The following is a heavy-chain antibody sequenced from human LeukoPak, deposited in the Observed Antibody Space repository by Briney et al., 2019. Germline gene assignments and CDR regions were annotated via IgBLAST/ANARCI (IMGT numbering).Heavy chain of an antibody. Sequence: ASVKVSCKASGYTFTGYYMHWVRQAPGQGLEWMGWINPNSGGTNYAQKFQGRVTMTWDTSISTAYMELSRLRSDDTAVYYCARPPNCSSTSCYAYYYYMDVWGKGTTVTVSS. J-gene: IGHJ6*03. D-gene: IGHD2-2*01. CDR1: GYTFTGYY. CDR2: INPNSGGT. CDR3: ARPPNCSSTSCYAYYYYMDV. V-gene: IGHV1-2*02.